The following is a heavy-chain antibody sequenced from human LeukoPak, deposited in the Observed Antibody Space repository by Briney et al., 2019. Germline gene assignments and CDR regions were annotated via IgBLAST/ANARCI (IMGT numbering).Heavy chain of an antibody. D-gene: IGHD2-15*01. CDR2: ISAYNGNT. Sequence: ASVKVSCKASGYTFTSYGISWVRQAPGQGLEWMGLISAYNGNTNYAQKLQGRVTMTTNTSTSTAYMELRSLRSDDTAVYYCARGKVVDQYYYYGMDVWGQGTTVTVSS. CDR3: ARGKVVDQYYYYGMDV. J-gene: IGHJ6*02. V-gene: IGHV1-18*01. CDR1: GYTFTSYG.